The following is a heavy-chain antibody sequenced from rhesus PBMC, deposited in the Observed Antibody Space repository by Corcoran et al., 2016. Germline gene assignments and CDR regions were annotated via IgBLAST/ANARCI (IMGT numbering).Heavy chain of an antibody. V-gene: IGHV4S10*01. J-gene: IGHJ6*01. Sequence: QVQLQESGPGVVKPSETLSLTCAVSGGSISDSYRWSWSRQPPGKGLEWIGYIYGSSTSTNYNPSLKSRVTISKDTSKNQFSLKLSSVTAADTAVYYCARASTGSYGLDSWGQGVVVTVSS. CDR3: ARASTGSYGLDS. CDR2: IYGSSTST. D-gene: IGHD4-29*01. CDR1: GGSISDSYR.